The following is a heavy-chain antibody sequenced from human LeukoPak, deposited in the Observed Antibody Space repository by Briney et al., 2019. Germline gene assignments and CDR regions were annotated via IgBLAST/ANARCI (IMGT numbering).Heavy chain of an antibody. CDR3: ARDGSRDGYIRFDY. V-gene: IGHV3-21*01. J-gene: IGHJ4*02. CDR1: GFTFSSYS. D-gene: IGHD5-24*01. CDR2: ISSSSSYI. Sequence: GGSLRLSCAASGFTFSSYSMNWVRQAPGKGLEWVSSISSSSSYIYYADSVKGRFTISRDNAKNSLYLQMNSLRAEDAAVYYCARDGSRDGYIRFDYWGQGTLVTVSS.